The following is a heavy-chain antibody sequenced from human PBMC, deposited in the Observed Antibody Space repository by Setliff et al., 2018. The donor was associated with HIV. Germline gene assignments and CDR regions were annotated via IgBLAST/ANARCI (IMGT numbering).Heavy chain of an antibody. CDR2: ILPFLGMG. Sequence: SVKVSCKTSGGTLSNYVITWVRQAPGQGLEWMGGILPFLGMGDFAQKFQGRVTITADESTSTAYMELSSLRSDDTAVYYCGASQDSYSYLGYYYSGVNVWGQGTTVTVSS. D-gene: IGHD3-16*01. V-gene: IGHV1-69*10. CDR3: GASQDSYSYLGYYYSGVNV. J-gene: IGHJ6*02. CDR1: GGTLSNYV.